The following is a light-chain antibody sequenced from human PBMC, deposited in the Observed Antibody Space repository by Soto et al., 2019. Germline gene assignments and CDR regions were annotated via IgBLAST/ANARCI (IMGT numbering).Light chain of an antibody. J-gene: IGKJ1*01. CDR2: AAS. CDR3: QQSYNTPRT. V-gene: IGKV1-39*01. CDR1: QTIGNY. Sequence: DIQMTQAPSSLPASVGDRVTIACRASQTIGNYLNWYQQRPGKAPNLLISAASTLQSGVPSRFSGSGSGTDFTLTITSLQPEDFATYYCQQSYNTPRTFGQGTKVHIK.